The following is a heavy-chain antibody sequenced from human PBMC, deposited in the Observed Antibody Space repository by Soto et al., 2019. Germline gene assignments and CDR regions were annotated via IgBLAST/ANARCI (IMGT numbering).Heavy chain of an antibody. V-gene: IGHV4-4*02. J-gene: IGHJ6*02. CDR1: GGSISSSNW. CDR3: ARVGVFGVVINYYYYYGMDV. D-gene: IGHD3-3*01. Sequence: SETLSLTCAVSGGSISSSNWWSWVRQPPGKGLEWIGEIYHSGSTNYNPSLKSRVTISVDKSKNQFSLKLSSVTAADTAVYYCARVGVFGVVINYYYYYGMDVWGQGTTVTVSS. CDR2: IYHSGST.